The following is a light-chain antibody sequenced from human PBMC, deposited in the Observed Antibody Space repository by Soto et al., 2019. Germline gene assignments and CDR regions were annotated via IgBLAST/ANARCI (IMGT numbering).Light chain of an antibody. CDR3: QQYNNWPT. J-gene: IGKJ1*01. V-gene: IGKV3-15*01. CDR2: GAS. CDR1: QSVSSN. Sequence: EIVMTQSPATLSVSPGERATLSCRASQSVSSNLAWYQQKPGQAPRLLIYGASTRATGIPARFSGSGSGTEFTLTISSLQSEDFAVSYCQQYNNWPTFGQGTKVEIK.